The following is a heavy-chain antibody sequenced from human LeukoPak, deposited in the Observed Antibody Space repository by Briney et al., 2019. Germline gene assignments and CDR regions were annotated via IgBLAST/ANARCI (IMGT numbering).Heavy chain of an antibody. CDR3: AKGGDGYNKGTFDY. Sequence: AGGSLRLSCAASGFTFSSYVMSWVSQAPGKGLEWVSAISGSGGSTYYADSVKGRFSISRDNFKNTLYLQMSSLRAEDTAVYYCAKGGDGYNKGTFDYWGQGTLVTVSS. V-gene: IGHV3-23*01. J-gene: IGHJ4*02. D-gene: IGHD5-24*01. CDR2: ISGSGGST. CDR1: GFTFSSYV.